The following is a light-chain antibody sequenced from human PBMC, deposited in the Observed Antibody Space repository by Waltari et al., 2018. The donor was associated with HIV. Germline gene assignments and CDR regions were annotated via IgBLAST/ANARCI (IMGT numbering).Light chain of an antibody. V-gene: IGLV1-44*01. J-gene: IGLJ2*01. Sequence: QSVLTQPPSASETPGQSVTISCSGSSSNIGTNTVNWYQHLPGTAPKLLIYSNNQRPSGVPDRFSGSKSGTSASLAISGLQSGDEAAYYCSTWDDSLNGVVFGGGTKLTVL. CDR1: SSNIGTNT. CDR3: STWDDSLNGVV. CDR2: SNN.